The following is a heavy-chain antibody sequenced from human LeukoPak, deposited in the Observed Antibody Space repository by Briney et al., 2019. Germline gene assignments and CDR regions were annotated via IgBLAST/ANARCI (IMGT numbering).Heavy chain of an antibody. Sequence: SGTLSLTCTVSGDSINKYYWSWIRQPPGKGLEWIAYIYYTGDTNYSPSLRSRVAISIDTSKNQFSLKLTSVTAADTAVYFCAGMPVGGLRQFDSWGQGALVTVSS. CDR2: IYYTGDT. CDR1: GDSINKYY. CDR3: AGMPVGGLRQFDS. D-gene: IGHD6-19*01. V-gene: IGHV4-59*03. J-gene: IGHJ4*02.